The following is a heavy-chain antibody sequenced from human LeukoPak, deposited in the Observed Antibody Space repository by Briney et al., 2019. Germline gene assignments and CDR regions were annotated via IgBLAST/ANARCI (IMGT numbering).Heavy chain of an antibody. CDR2: ISGHNGNT. D-gene: IGHD3-22*01. J-gene: IGHJ4*02. Sequence: ASVKVSCKASGNTFTSYGISWVRQAPGQGLEWIGWISGHNGNTNHAQKLQGRVTMTTDTSTSTAYMELRSLRSDDTAVYYCARDGGYYYDSSGYYFEYWGQGTLVTVSS. V-gene: IGHV1-18*01. CDR1: GNTFTSYG. CDR3: ARDGGYYYDSSGYYFEY.